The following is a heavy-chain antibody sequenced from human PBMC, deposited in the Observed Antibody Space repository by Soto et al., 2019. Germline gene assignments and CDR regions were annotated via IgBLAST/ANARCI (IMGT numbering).Heavy chain of an antibody. CDR3: AREGGTVAGTSYYGMDV. V-gene: IGHV3-13*01. CDR1: GFTFSSYD. J-gene: IGHJ6*02. CDR2: IGTAGDT. Sequence: GGSLRLSCAASGFTFSSYDMHWVRQATGKGLEWVSAIGTAGDTYYPGSVKGRFTISRENAKNSLYLQMNSLRAEDTAVYYCAREGGTVAGTSYYGMDVWGQGTTVTVSS. D-gene: IGHD6-19*01.